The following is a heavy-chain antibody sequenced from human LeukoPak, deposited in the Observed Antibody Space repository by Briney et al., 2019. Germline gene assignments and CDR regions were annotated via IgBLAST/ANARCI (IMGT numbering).Heavy chain of an antibody. CDR3: ARGYTTSPTDWYFDL. CDR1: GLSFSIHN. Sequence: GGSLRLSCAAYGLSFSIHNMKCLRHATGKGLEWFSSLSSSNSYIYYADSVKGRFTISRDNAKNSLYLQMNSLRAEDTAVYYCARGYTTSPTDWYFDLWGRGTLVTVSS. V-gene: IGHV3-21*01. D-gene: IGHD6-6*01. J-gene: IGHJ2*01. CDR2: LSSSNSYI.